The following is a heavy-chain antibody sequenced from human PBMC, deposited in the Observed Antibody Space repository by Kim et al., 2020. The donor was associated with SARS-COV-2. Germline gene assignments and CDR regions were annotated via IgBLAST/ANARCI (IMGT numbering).Heavy chain of an antibody. D-gene: IGHD3-9*01. CDR2: IVVGSGNT. CDR3: AADFDYDILTGYYYLDAFDI. J-gene: IGHJ3*02. Sequence: SVKVSCKASGFTFTSSAVQWVRQARGQRLEWIGWIVVGSGNTNYAQKFQERVTITRDMSTSTAYMELSSLRSEDTAVYYCAADFDYDILTGYYYLDAFDIWGQGTMVTVSS. CDR1: GFTFTSSA. V-gene: IGHV1-58*01.